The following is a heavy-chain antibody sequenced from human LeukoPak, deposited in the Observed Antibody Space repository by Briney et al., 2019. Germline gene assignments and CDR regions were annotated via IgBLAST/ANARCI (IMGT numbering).Heavy chain of an antibody. D-gene: IGHD3-3*01. V-gene: IGHV1-18*01. CDR2: ISAYNGNT. J-gene: IGHJ5*02. Sequence: GASVTVSCKASGYTFTSYGISWVRQAPGQGLEWMGWISAYNGNTNYAQKLQGRVTMTTDTSTSTAYMELRSLRSDDTAVYYCARVPPRSPSYYDFWSGYSFDPYKFDPWGQGTLVTVSS. CDR3: ARVPPRSPSYYDFWSGYSFDPYKFDP. CDR1: GYTFTSYG.